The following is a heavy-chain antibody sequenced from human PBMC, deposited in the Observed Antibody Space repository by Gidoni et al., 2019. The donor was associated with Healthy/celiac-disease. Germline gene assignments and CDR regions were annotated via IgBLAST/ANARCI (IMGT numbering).Heavy chain of an antibody. V-gene: IGHV5-51*01. J-gene: IGHJ3*02. CDR1: VYSFTSYW. D-gene: IGHD6-13*01. CDR2: IYPGESDT. CDR3: ASSLGSSLDAFDI. Sequence: EVQLVQSGAEVKKPGESLKISCKVSVYSFTSYWIGWVRQMPGKGREWMGIIYPGESDTRYSPSFQGQVTISADKSISTAYLQWSSLKASDTAMYYCASSLGSSLDAFDIWGQGTMVTVSS.